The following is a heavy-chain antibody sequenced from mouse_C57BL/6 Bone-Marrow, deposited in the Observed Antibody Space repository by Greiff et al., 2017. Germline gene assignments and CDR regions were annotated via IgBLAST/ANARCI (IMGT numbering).Heavy chain of an antibody. CDR3: ARRGTVGAHWYFDV. D-gene: IGHD1-1*01. V-gene: IGHV1-81*01. CDR1: GYTFTSYG. J-gene: IGHJ1*03. Sequence: QVQLKESGAELARPGASVKLSCKASGYTFTSYGISWVKQRTGQGLEWIGEIYPRRGNTYYNEKLKGKATLTADKSSSTAYMELRSLTSEDSAVDYCARRGTVGAHWYFDVWGTGTTVTVSS. CDR2: IYPRRGNT.